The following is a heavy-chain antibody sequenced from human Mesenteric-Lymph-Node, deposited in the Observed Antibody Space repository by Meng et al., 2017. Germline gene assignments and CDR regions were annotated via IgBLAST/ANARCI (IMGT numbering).Heavy chain of an antibody. V-gene: IGHV4-39*01. CDR2: IYYSGST. Sequence: QPQLQEAGPGLVKPSETLSLTCTVSGGSISSSRHYWGWIRQPPGKGLEWIGSIYYSGSTYYNPSLRSRVTMSLDTSKNQFSLKLSSVTATDTAVYYCARHDGGYGDYFDHWGQGTLVTVSS. CDR3: ARHDGGYGDYFDH. D-gene: IGHD5-12*01. CDR1: GGSISSSRHY. J-gene: IGHJ4*02.